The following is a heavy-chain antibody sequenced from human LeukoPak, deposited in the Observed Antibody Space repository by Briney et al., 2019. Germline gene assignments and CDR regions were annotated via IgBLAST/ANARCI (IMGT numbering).Heavy chain of an antibody. CDR3: ARDLYGDYGTDWFDP. Sequence: ASVKVSCKASGYTLTSYGISWVRQAPGQGLEWMGWISAHNGNTNYAQKLQGRVTMTTDTSTSTAYMELRSLRSDDTAVYYCARDLYGDYGTDWFDPWGQGTLVTVSS. J-gene: IGHJ5*02. D-gene: IGHD4-17*01. V-gene: IGHV1-18*01. CDR2: ISAHNGNT. CDR1: GYTLTSYG.